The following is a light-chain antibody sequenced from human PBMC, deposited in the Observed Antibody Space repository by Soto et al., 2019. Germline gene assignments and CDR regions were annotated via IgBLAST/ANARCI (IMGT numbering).Light chain of an antibody. CDR3: CSYAGSSTHV. Sequence: QSALTQPASVSGSPGQSITISCTGTSSDVGSYNLVSWYQQHPGKAPKLMIYEVSKRPSGVSNRFSGSKSGNTASLTISGLQAEDEADYYCCSYAGSSTHVFGTGTXXTGL. CDR1: SSDVGSYNL. J-gene: IGLJ1*01. CDR2: EVS. V-gene: IGLV2-23*02.